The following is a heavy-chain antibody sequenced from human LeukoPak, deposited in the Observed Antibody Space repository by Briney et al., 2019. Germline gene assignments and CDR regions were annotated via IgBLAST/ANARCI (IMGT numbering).Heavy chain of an antibody. CDR1: GFTFGNYW. J-gene: IGHJ4*02. CDR2: IKQDGSEK. Sequence: PGGSLRLSCAASGFTFGNYWMSWVRQAPGKGLEWVANIKQDGSEKYYVDSVKGRFTISRDNAKNSLYLQMNSLRAEDTAVYYCAKDPRTGAVSGIFYFDYWGQGTLLTVSS. V-gene: IGHV3-7*01. CDR3: AKDPRTGAVSGIFYFDY. D-gene: IGHD6-19*01.